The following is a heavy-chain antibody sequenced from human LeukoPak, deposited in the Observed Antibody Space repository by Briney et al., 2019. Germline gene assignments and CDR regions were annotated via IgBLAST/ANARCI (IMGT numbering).Heavy chain of an antibody. D-gene: IGHD5-18*01. J-gene: IGHJ4*02. CDR1: GGSISSSSYY. CDR2: IYYSVRT. Sequence: SETLSLTCTVSGGSISSSSYYWGWIRQPPGKGLEWIGSIYYSVRTYYNPSLKSRVTISVATSKNQFSLKLSSVTAADTAVYYCARDSGYSYGHYFDYWGQGTLVTVSS. CDR3: ARDSGYSYGHYFDY. V-gene: IGHV4-39*02.